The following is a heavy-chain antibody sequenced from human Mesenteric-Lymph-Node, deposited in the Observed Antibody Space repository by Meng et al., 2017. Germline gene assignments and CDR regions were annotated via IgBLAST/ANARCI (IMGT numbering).Heavy chain of an antibody. Sequence: GGSLRLSCAASGFTFSSYEMNWVRQAPGKGLEWVSYISSSGSTIYYADSVKGRFTISRDNAKNSLYLQMNSLRAEDTALYYCAKGEDHPWYYFDYWGQGTLVTVSS. CDR2: ISSSGSTI. V-gene: IGHV3-48*03. CDR3: AKGEDHPWYYFDY. CDR1: GFTFSSYE. D-gene: IGHD2-8*02. J-gene: IGHJ4*02.